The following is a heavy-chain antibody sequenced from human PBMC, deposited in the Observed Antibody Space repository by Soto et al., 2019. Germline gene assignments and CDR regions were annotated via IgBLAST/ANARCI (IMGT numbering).Heavy chain of an antibody. CDR3: ARGYSSGWFRFDP. Sequence: SETLSLTCAVYGGSFSGYYWSWIRQPPGKGLEWIGEINHSGSTNYNPSLKSRVTISVDTSKNQFSLKLSSVTAADTAVYYCARGYSSGWFRFDPWGQGTLVTVSS. D-gene: IGHD6-19*01. CDR1: GGSFSGYY. V-gene: IGHV4-34*01. J-gene: IGHJ5*02. CDR2: INHSGST.